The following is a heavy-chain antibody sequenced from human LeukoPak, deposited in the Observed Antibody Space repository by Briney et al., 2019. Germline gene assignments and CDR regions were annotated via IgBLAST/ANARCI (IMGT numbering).Heavy chain of an antibody. CDR2: ISSSSSYI. CDR3: ARVDGIEYYFDY. J-gene: IGHJ4*02. V-gene: IGHV3-21*01. D-gene: IGHD3-9*01. Sequence: GGSLRLSCVASGFTFSTYSMIWVRQAPGKGLEWVSSISSSSSYICYADSVKGRFTISRDNAKNSLYLQMNSLRAEDTAVYYCARVDGIEYYFDYWGQGTLVTVSS. CDR1: GFTFSTYS.